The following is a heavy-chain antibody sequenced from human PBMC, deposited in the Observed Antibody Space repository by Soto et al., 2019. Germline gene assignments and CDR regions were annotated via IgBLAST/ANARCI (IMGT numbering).Heavy chain of an antibody. D-gene: IGHD6-13*01. V-gene: IGHV3-23*01. J-gene: IGHJ6*02. CDR1: GVNFSSSA. Sequence: GGSLRLSYTATGVNFSSSALSWVRQAPGKVLEWVSSISGSGGSTYYADSVKGRVTISRAKNTLYLQMNSLRAEDTAVYYCAKDLPTAAGYYYYGMDVWGQGNTVTGSS. CDR2: ISGSGGST. CDR3: AKDLPTAAGYYYYGMDV.